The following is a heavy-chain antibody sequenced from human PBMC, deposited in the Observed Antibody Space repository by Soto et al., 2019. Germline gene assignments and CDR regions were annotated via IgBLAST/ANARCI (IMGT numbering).Heavy chain of an antibody. D-gene: IGHD2-8*01. CDR3: AKNGQPPYYYYGLDV. CDR2: ISGYNGDT. J-gene: IGHJ6*02. CDR1: GYTFSRYG. Sequence: QGQLVQSGGEVKKSGASVKVSCKASGYTFSRYGISWVRQAPGQGLEWMGWISGYNGDTNYAQKFQGRVTMTIDTSTTTAYMERRSLTSGDTAVYYCAKNGQPPYYYYGLDVWGQGTTVTVSS. V-gene: IGHV1-18*01.